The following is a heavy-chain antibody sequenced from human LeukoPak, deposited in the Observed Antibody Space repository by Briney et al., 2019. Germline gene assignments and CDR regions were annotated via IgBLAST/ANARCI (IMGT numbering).Heavy chain of an antibody. CDR1: GGSISSGDYY. CDR2: IYYSGST. Sequence: PSETLSLTCTVSGGSISSGDYYWSWIRQPPGKGLEWIGYIYYSGSTYYNPSLKSRVTISVDTSKNQFSLKLSSVTAADTAVYYCARDTRYDFWSGRGPGGFDYWGQGTLVAVSS. CDR3: ARDTRYDFWSGRGPGGFDY. D-gene: IGHD3-3*01. J-gene: IGHJ4*02. V-gene: IGHV4-30-4*01.